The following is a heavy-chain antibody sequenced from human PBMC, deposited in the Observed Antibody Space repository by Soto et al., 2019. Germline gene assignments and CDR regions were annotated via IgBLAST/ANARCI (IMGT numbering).Heavy chain of an antibody. Sequence: GGSLRLSCAASGFTFSSYWMSWVRQAPGKGLEWVANIKQDGSEKYYVDSVKGRFTISRDNAKNSLYLQMNSLRAEDTAVYYCARSGATGYYSFDYWGQGTLVTVSS. J-gene: IGHJ4*02. V-gene: IGHV3-7*01. CDR1: GFTFSSYW. CDR2: IKQDGSEK. D-gene: IGHD3-9*01. CDR3: ARSGATGYYSFDY.